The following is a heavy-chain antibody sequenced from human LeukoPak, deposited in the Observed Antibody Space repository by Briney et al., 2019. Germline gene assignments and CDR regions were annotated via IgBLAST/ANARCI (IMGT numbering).Heavy chain of an antibody. Sequence: GESLKISCKGSGYSFTSYWIGWVRQMPGKGLEWMGIIYPGDSDTRYSPSFQGQVTISADKSISTAYLQWSSLKASDTAMYYCARLGRWSIAARPGVDYYYYYMDVWGQGTLVTVSS. CDR1: GYSFTSYW. V-gene: IGHV5-51*01. CDR3: ARLGRWSIAARPGVDYYYYYMDV. CDR2: IYPGDSDT. D-gene: IGHD6-6*01. J-gene: IGHJ6*03.